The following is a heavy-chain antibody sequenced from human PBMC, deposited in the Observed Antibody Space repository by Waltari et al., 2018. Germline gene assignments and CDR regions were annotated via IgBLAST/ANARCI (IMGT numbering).Heavy chain of an antibody. CDR1: GYTFTDYS. D-gene: IGHD3-10*01. CDR3: ATGAMVRGPYRQAGY. J-gene: IGHJ4*02. V-gene: IGHV1-69-2*01. CDR2: VDPEDVET. Sequence: EVQLVQSGAEVKKPGATVKISCKVSGYTFTDYSMHWVQQAPGKGVGWGGRVDPEDVETIYAEKFQGRGTITADTDTETAYMELRSRICEDTAVDYCATGAMVRGPYRQAGYWGQGTLVTVSS.